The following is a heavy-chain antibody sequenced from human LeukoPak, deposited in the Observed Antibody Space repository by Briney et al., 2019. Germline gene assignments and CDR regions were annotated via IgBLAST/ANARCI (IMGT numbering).Heavy chain of an antibody. D-gene: IGHD3-22*01. CDR3: ARHLHSSGYYPYYYYYMDV. CDR2: INHSGST. Sequence: PSETLSLTCTVSGGSISSSSYYWGWIRQPPGKGLEWIGEINHSGSTNYNPSLKSRVTISVDTSKNQFSLKLSSVTAADTAVYYCARHLHSSGYYPYYYYYMDVWGKGTTVTISS. J-gene: IGHJ6*03. CDR1: GGSISSSSYY. V-gene: IGHV4-39*01.